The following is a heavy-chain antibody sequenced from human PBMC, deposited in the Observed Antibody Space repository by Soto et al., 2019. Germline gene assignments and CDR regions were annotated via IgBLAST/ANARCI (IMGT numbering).Heavy chain of an antibody. CDR3: ARDGTIQMANFDF. V-gene: IGHV1-69*01. Sequence: QVLLMQSGAEVKKPESSVKVSCTFSGGPFSSYGISWVRQVPGQGLEWLGGIIPLFGTPSYARKFQDRLTISADESTSTAYMELSSLTSEDTAMYFCARDGTIQMANFDFWGQGTLVTVSS. J-gene: IGHJ4*02. CDR2: IIPLFGTP. D-gene: IGHD1-1*01. CDR1: GGPFSSYG.